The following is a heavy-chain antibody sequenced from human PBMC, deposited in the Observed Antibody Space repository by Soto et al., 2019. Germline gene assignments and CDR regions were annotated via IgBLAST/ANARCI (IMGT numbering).Heavy chain of an antibody. D-gene: IGHD3-3*01. CDR1: GGSISSGGYS. V-gene: IGHV4-30-2*01. J-gene: IGHJ3*01. CDR3: LRGNVLRSWAGSLDF. Sequence: SETLSLTCAVSGGSISSGGYSWSWIRQPPGKGLEWIGYIYYSGSTYYNPSLKSRVTISVDRSKNQFSLKLSSVTASDTAVYSCLRGNVLRSWAGSLDFWGRVTMV. CDR2: IYYSGST.